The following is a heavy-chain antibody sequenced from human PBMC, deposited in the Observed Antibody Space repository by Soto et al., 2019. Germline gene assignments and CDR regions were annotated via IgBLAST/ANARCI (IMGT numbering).Heavy chain of an antibody. CDR1: GFTLTNFA. Sequence: EVQLLESGGGLVQPGGSLRLSCAASGFTLTNFAMSWVRQAPGKGLEWVSVVSGSGITTKYADSVKGRFIISRDNSYNTLSLQMHSLRVEDTGVYYCEKGRLRGLDNGNFDYWGQGTLVTVSS. CDR3: EKGRLRGLDNGNFDY. D-gene: IGHD1-20*01. CDR2: VSGSGITT. V-gene: IGHV3-23*01. J-gene: IGHJ4*02.